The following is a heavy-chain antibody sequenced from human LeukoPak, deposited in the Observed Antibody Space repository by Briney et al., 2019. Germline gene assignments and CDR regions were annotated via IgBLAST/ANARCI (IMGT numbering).Heavy chain of an antibody. D-gene: IGHD5-18*01. V-gene: IGHV4-34*01. CDR3: ARVNKVGYSYGKTDY. CDR1: GGSFSGYY. Sequence: PSETLSLTCAVYGGSFSGYYWSWIRQPPGKGLEWIGEINHSGSTNYNPSLKSRVTISVDTSKNQFSLKPSSVTAADTAVYYCARVNKVGYSYGKTDYWGQGTLVTVSS. J-gene: IGHJ4*02. CDR2: INHSGST.